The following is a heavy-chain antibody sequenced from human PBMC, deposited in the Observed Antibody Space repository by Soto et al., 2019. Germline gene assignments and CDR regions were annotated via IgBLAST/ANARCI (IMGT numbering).Heavy chain of an antibody. CDR3: TRAPSYGAFDI. D-gene: IGHD4-17*01. CDR1: GYTFTSYY. Sequence: SVKVSCKASGYTFTSYYIHWVRQAPGQGLEWMGIINPSGGSTTYAQKYQGRVTMTRDTSTSTVYMELSSLRSEDTAVYYCTRAPSYGAFDIWGQGTMVTVSS. J-gene: IGHJ3*02. CDR2: INPSGGST. V-gene: IGHV1-46*03.